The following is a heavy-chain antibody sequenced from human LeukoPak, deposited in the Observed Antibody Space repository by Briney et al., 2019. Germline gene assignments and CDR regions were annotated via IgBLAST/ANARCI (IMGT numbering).Heavy chain of an antibody. J-gene: IGHJ3*02. CDR1: GFTFSSYG. Sequence: GGSLRLSCAVSGFTFSSYGMHWVRQAPGKGLEWVAFIRYDGSNKYYADSVKGRFTISRDNSKNTLYLQMNSLRAEDTAVYYCAKQYYYDSSGYYDAFDIWGQGTMVTVSS. CDR2: IRYDGSNK. V-gene: IGHV3-30*02. D-gene: IGHD3-22*01. CDR3: AKQYYYDSSGYYDAFDI.